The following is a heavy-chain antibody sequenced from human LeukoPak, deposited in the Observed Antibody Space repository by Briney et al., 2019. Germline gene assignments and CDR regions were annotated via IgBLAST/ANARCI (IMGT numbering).Heavy chain of an antibody. Sequence: PSETLSLTCTVSGGSISSYYWSWIRQPPGKGLEWIGYIYYSGSTNYNPSLKSRVTISVDTSKNQFSLKLSSVTAADTAVYYCARRRTAMAAFDYWGQGTLVTVSS. V-gene: IGHV4-59*08. J-gene: IGHJ4*02. D-gene: IGHD5-18*01. CDR3: ARRRTAMAAFDY. CDR2: IYYSGST. CDR1: GGSISSYY.